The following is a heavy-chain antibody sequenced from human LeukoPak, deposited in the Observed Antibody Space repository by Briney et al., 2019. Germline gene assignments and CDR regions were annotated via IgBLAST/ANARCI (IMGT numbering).Heavy chain of an antibody. D-gene: IGHD2-2*01. J-gene: IGHJ6*03. CDR1: GFTFDDYG. Sequence: PGGSLRLSCAASGFTFDDYGMSWVRQAPGKGLEWVSGINWNGGSTGYADSVKGRFTISRDNAKNSLYLQMNSLRAEDTALYYCARAGTSSTSHCYYYYMDVWGKGTTVTVSS. CDR3: ARAGTSSTSHCYYYYMDV. CDR2: INWNGGST. V-gene: IGHV3-20*04.